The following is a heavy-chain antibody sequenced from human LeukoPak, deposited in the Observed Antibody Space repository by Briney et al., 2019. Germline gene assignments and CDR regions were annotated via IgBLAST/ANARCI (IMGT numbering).Heavy chain of an antibody. J-gene: IGHJ2*01. Sequence: SETLSLTCAVYGGSFSGYYWSWIHQHPGKGLEWIGEINHSGSTNDNPSLKSRVTISVDTSKNQFSLKLSSVTAADTAVYYCARSASTHWYFDLWGRGTPVTVSS. D-gene: IGHD2-2*01. V-gene: IGHV4-34*01. CDR1: GGSFSGYY. CDR3: ARSASTHWYFDL. CDR2: INHSGST.